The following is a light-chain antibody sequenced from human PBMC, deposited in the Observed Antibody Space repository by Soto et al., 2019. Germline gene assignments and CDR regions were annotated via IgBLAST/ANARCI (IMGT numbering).Light chain of an antibody. V-gene: IGKV3-20*01. CDR1: RSFASSY. CDR3: QHYDSSPPYT. Sequence: EIVLTQSPVTLSLSPGERATLSCRASRSFASSYLGWYQQKPGQAPRLLIYAASTRATGIPDRFSGSGSATDVTLTISRLEPEDSAVYYCQHYDSSPPYTFGQGTKLESK. J-gene: IGKJ2*01. CDR2: AAS.